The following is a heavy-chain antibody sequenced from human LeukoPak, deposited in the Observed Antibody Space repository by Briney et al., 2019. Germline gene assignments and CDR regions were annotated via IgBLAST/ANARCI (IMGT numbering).Heavy chain of an antibody. CDR3: ARDAYYYDSSGYPAFDY. CDR1: GYTFTGYY. Sequence: ASVKVSCKASGYTFTGYYMHWVRQAPGRGLEWMGWINPNSGGTNYAQKFQGRVTMTRDTSISTAYMELSRLRSDDTAVYYCARDAYYYDSSGYPAFDYWGQGTLVTVSS. V-gene: IGHV1-2*02. CDR2: INPNSGGT. J-gene: IGHJ4*02. D-gene: IGHD3-22*01.